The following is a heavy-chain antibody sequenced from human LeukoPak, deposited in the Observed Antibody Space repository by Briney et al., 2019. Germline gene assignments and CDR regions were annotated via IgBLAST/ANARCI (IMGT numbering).Heavy chain of an antibody. CDR3: AREGYSYGGYYFDY. CDR1: GYTFTSYA. V-gene: IGHV1-3*01. Sequence: ASVKVSCKASGYTFTSYAMHWVRQAPGQRLEWMGWIDAGNGNTKYSQKFQGRVTITRDTSASTAYMELSSLRSEDTAVYYCAREGYSYGGYYFDYWGQGTLVTVSS. CDR2: IDAGNGNT. J-gene: IGHJ4*02. D-gene: IGHD5-18*01.